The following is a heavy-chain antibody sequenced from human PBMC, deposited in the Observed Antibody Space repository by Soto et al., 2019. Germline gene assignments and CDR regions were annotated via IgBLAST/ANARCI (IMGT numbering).Heavy chain of an antibody. CDR2: IYHSGST. CDR1: SGSISSSNW. J-gene: IGHJ3*02. D-gene: IGHD6-19*01. CDR3: ARVGVAVAGTGSRGAFDI. Sequence: SETLSLTCAVSSGSISSSNWWSWVRQPPGKGLEWIGEIYHSGSTNYNPSLKSRVTISVDKSKNQFSLKLSSVTAADTAVYYCARVGVAVAGTGSRGAFDIWGQGTMVTVS. V-gene: IGHV4-4*02.